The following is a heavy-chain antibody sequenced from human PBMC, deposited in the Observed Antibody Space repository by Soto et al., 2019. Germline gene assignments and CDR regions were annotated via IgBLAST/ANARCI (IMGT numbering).Heavy chain of an antibody. CDR1: GGTFRTAA. D-gene: IGHD2-8*01. V-gene: IGHV1-69*12. CDR3: ARDNDRPQLGGSYYYILGV. Sequence: QVHLEQSGAEVKKPGSSVKVSCKASGGTFRTAAISWVRQAPGQGLEWLGGIMPGFRRPDYAKKFQGRVTISANESTRTGFMELCGLRSDDTAVYFCARDNDRPQLGGSYYYILGVWGQGTTLSVSS. J-gene: IGHJ6*02. CDR2: IMPGFRRP.